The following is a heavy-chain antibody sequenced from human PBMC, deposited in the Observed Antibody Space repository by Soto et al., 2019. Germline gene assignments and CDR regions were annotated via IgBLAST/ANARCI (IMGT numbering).Heavy chain of an antibody. Sequence: GSLRLSCAASGFTFSSYSMNWVRQAPGKGLEWVSSISSSSSYIYYADSVKGRFTISRDNAKNTLYLQMNSLRAEDTAVYYCAKVAHRGIAVAGNFDYWGQGTRVTVSS. V-gene: IGHV3-21*04. CDR3: AKVAHRGIAVAGNFDY. J-gene: IGHJ4*02. CDR2: ISSSSSYI. CDR1: GFTFSSYS. D-gene: IGHD6-19*01.